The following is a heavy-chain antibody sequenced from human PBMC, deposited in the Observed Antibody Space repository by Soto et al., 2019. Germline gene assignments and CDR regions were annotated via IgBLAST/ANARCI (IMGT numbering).Heavy chain of an antibody. CDR3: ARDYYGSGSYLDY. V-gene: IGHV4-59*01. Sequence: SETLSLTCTVSGGSISSYYWSWIRQPPGKGLEWIGYIYYSGSTNYNPSLKSRVTISVDTSKNQFSLKLSSVTAADTAVYYCARDYYGSGSYLDYWGQGTLVTVSS. CDR2: IYYSGST. J-gene: IGHJ4*02. D-gene: IGHD3-10*01. CDR1: GGSISSYY.